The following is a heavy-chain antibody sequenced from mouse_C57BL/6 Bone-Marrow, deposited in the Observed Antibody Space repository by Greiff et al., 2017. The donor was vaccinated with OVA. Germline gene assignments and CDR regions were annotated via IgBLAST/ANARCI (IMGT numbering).Heavy chain of an antibody. D-gene: IGHD1-1*01. CDR3: ARRGYYGSSHWYFDV. Sequence: VKLQQPGAELVKPGASVKLSCKASGYTFTSYWMHWVKQRPGQGLEWIGMIHPNSGSTNYNEKFKSKATLTVDKSSSTAYMQLSSLTSEDSAVYYCARRGYYGSSHWYFDVWGTGTTVTVSS. V-gene: IGHV1-64*01. J-gene: IGHJ1*03. CDR2: IHPNSGST. CDR1: GYTFTSYW.